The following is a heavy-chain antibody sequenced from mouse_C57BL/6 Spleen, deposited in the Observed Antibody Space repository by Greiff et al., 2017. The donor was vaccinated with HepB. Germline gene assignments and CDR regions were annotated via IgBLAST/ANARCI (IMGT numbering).Heavy chain of an antibody. CDR3: AREGVLGGFAY. J-gene: IGHJ3*01. D-gene: IGHD4-1*01. CDR2: ISDGGSYT. CDR1: GFTFSSYA. V-gene: IGHV5-4*01. Sequence: EVQLVESGGGLVKPGGSLKLSCAASGFTFSSYAMSWVRQTPEKRLEWVATISDGGSYTYYPDNVKGRFTISRDNAKNNLYLQMSHLKSEDTAMYYCAREGVLGGFAYWGQGTLVTVSA.